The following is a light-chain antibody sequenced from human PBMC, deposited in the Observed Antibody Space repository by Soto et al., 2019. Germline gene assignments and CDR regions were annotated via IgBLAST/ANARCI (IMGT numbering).Light chain of an antibody. CDR1: QSVRSD. V-gene: IGKV3-15*01. CDR2: GVS. J-gene: IGKJ4*01. CDR3: QHYNNLPLT. Sequence: EIVMTQSPATLSLSPGEGATLSCRASQSVRSDLAWYQHKPGLAPRLLIYGVSTRATGIPVRFSGSGSGTEFTLSISSLQSEDSAIYYCQHYNNLPLTFGGGTKVDIK.